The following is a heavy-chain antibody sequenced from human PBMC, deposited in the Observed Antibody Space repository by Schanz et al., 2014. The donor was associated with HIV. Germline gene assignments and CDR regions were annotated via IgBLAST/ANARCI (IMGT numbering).Heavy chain of an antibody. CDR3: AREYYSRNWNWFDP. Sequence: VQLLESGGGLVQPGGSLRVSCAASGFRFSRDWMTWVRQAPGMGLEWVAVIWYDGTNIDYADSVKGRFTVSRDNSKNMLYLQMNSLRAEDTAVYYCAREYYSRNWNWFDPWGQGTLVTVSS. J-gene: IGHJ5*02. CDR2: IWYDGTNI. D-gene: IGHD6-13*01. V-gene: IGHV3-33*08. CDR1: GFRFSRDW.